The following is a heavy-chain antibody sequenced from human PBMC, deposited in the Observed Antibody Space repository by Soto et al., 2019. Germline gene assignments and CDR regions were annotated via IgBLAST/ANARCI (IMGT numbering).Heavy chain of an antibody. D-gene: IGHD3-3*01. CDR1: GGSISSADYD. CDR2: IYYSGST. J-gene: IGHJ6*02. CDR3: ARQRFPYGMDV. Sequence: QVQLQESGPGLVKPSQTLSLTCTVSGGSISSADYDWSWIRQPPGKGLEWIGYIYYSGSTYYNPSLKSRVTISVDTSKNQSSLKLSSVTAADTAVYYCARQRFPYGMDVWGQGTTVTVSS. V-gene: IGHV4-30-4*01.